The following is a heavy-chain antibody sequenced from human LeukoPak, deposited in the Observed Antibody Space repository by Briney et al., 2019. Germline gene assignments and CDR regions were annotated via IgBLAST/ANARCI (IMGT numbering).Heavy chain of an antibody. J-gene: IGHJ6*02. CDR1: GGSISSGGYY. CDR2: IYYSGST. V-gene: IGHV4-31*03. D-gene: IGHD6-13*01. Sequence: SETLSLTCTVSGGSISSGGYYWSWIRQHPGKGLEWIVYIYYSGSTYYNPSLKSRVTISVDTSKNQFSLKLSSVTAADTAVYYCAKAASSSWPSYYYGMDVWGQGTTVTVSS. CDR3: AKAASSSWPSYYYGMDV.